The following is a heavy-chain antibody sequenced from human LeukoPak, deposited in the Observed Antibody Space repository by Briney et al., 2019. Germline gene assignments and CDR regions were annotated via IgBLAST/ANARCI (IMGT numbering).Heavy chain of an antibody. V-gene: IGHV1-2*02. CDR2: INPDSGGT. Sequence: ASVKVSCKASGYTFTGYYIHWVRQAPGQGLEWMGWINPDSGGTNYAQKFQGRVTMTWDTSISTAYMELSRLRSDDTAVYYCARERGLRYFDWLLLDAFDIWGQGTMVTVSS. D-gene: IGHD3-9*01. CDR1: GYTFTGYY. CDR3: ARERGLRYFDWLLLDAFDI. J-gene: IGHJ3*02.